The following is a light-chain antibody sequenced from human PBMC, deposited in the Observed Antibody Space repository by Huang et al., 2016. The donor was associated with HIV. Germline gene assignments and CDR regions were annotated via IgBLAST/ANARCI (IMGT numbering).Light chain of an antibody. CDR1: QSISRY. CDR3: QQRSNLGT. V-gene: IGKV3-11*01. J-gene: IGKJ4*01. Sequence: EIVLTQSPATLSLSPGERATLSCRASQSISRYLAWYQQKPGKAPRLLIYDASNRATGIPARFSGSGSGTDFTLTISSLEPEDFAIYYCQQRSNLGTFGGGTKVEIK. CDR2: DAS.